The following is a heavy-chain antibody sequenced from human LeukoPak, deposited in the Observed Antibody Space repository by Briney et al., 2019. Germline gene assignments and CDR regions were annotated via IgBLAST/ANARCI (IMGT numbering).Heavy chain of an antibody. V-gene: IGHV3-53*01. CDR2: IYSGGST. Sequence: PGGSLRLSCAASGFTFDDYAMHWVRQAPGKGLELVSVIYSGGSTYYADSVKGRFTISRDNSKNTLYLQMNSLRAEDTAVYYCARDKITSYYYYMDVWGKGTTVTISS. J-gene: IGHJ6*03. CDR1: GFTFDDYA. CDR3: ARDKITSYYYYMDV. D-gene: IGHD3-10*01.